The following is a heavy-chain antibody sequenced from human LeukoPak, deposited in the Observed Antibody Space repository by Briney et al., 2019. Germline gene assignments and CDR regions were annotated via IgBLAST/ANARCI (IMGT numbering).Heavy chain of an antibody. CDR3: AREGWNYRDYYYYYMGV. CDR1: GGSISSSSYY. V-gene: IGHV4-39*07. D-gene: IGHD1-7*01. J-gene: IGHJ6*03. Sequence: PSETLSLTCTVSGGSISSSSYYWGWIRQPPGKGLEWIGSIYYSGSTYYNPSLKSRVTISVDTSKNQFSLKLSSVTAADTAVYYCAREGWNYRDYYYYYMGVWGKGTTVTVSS. CDR2: IYYSGST.